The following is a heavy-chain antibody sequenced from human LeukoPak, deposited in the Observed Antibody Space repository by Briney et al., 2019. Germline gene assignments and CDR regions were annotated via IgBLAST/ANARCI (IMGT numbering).Heavy chain of an antibody. CDR2: IYPGDSDA. Sequence: GESLKISCKGSGYSFTNYWIGRVRQTPGKGLKWMGIIYPGDSDARYSPSFQGQVTISADKSISSAYLQWSSLKASDTAMYYCARRRDLDYWGQGTLVTVSS. J-gene: IGHJ4*02. CDR3: ARRRDLDY. CDR1: GYSFTNYW. V-gene: IGHV5-51*01.